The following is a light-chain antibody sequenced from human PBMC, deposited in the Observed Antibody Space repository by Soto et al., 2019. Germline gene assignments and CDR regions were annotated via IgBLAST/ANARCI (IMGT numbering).Light chain of an antibody. V-gene: IGKV3-15*01. Sequence: EIVMTQSPATLSVSPGQRATLSCRASQSVSSNLAWYQQKPGQAPRLLIYGASTRATGIRARFSGSGSGTEFTLTISSLQSEDFAVYYCQQHNNWPPYTFGQGTKLEIK. J-gene: IGKJ2*01. CDR3: QQHNNWPPYT. CDR1: QSVSSN. CDR2: GAS.